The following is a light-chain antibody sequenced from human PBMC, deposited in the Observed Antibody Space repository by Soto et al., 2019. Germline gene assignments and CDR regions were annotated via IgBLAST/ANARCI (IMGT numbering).Light chain of an antibody. CDR3: QQTYRAPYS. CDR1: ENIDSY. Sequence: DIQMTQSPPSLSASVGDSVTIVCRATENIDSYLNWYQQKPGSAPTLIVYSASALQSGVPSRFSGSVSGTTFTLTITSLQPEDVSLYFRQQTYRAPYSFGGGT. V-gene: IGKV1-39*01. CDR2: SAS. J-gene: IGKJ4*01.